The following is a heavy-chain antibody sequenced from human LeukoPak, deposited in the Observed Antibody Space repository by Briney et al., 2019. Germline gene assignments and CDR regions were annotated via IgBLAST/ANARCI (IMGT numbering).Heavy chain of an antibody. CDR3: ARDRISAVVDAFDI. Sequence: PSETLSLTCSVSGDSISSYYWSWIRQPAGKGLEWIGRIYTSGSTNYNPSLKSRVTMSVDTSKSQISLKLTSVTAADTAVYYCARDRISAVVDAFDIWGQGTMVTVSS. V-gene: IGHV4-4*07. D-gene: IGHD2/OR15-2a*01. CDR1: GDSISSYY. CDR2: IYTSGST. J-gene: IGHJ3*02.